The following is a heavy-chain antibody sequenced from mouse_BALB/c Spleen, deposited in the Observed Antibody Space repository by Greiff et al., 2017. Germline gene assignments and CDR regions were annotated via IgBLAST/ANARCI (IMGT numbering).Heavy chain of an antibody. Sequence: DVQLVESGPGLVKPSQSLSLTCSVTGYSITSGYYWNWIRQFPGNKLEWMGYISYDGSNNYNPSLKNRISITRDTSKNQFFLKLNSVTTEDTATYYCASRKTDMITLFAYWGQGTLVTVSA. CDR1: GYSITSGYY. V-gene: IGHV3-6*02. D-gene: IGHD2-4*01. CDR2: ISYDGSN. CDR3: ASRKTDMITLFAY. J-gene: IGHJ3*01.